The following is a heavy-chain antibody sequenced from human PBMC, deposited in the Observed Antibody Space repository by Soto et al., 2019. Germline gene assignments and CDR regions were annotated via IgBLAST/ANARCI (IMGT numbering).Heavy chain of an antibody. V-gene: IGHV1-46*01. CDR3: ARRAYNYANMDV. D-gene: IGHD5-18*01. Sequence: QVQLVQSGAGVKKPGASVKVSCETSGYTFTTYYMHWVRRAPGQGLEWMGMINPSGGSTSYAQKFQGRVTMTRDTSTRTIYMELSSLRRDDTAIYYCARRAYNYANMDVWGQGTTVTVSS. CDR2: INPSGGST. J-gene: IGHJ6*02. CDR1: GYTFTTYY.